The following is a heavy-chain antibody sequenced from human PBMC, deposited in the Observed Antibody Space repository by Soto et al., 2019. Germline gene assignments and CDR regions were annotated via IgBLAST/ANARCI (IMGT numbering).Heavy chain of an antibody. D-gene: IGHD2-15*01. Sequence: QVQLVQSGAEVKKPGSSVKVSCKASGGTFSSYAISWVRQAPGQGLEWMGGIIPIFGTANYAQKFQGRVTITADESTSTAYMELSSLRSEDTAVYYCAIDQIFIAGSGHQYYYYGMDVWGQGTTVTVSS. J-gene: IGHJ6*02. CDR2: IIPIFGTA. V-gene: IGHV1-69*01. CDR3: AIDQIFIAGSGHQYYYYGMDV. CDR1: GGTFSSYA.